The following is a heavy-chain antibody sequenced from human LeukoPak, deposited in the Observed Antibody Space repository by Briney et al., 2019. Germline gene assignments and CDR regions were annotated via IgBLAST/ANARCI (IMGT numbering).Heavy chain of an antibody. CDR3: ARGLKWFGEFYGDWFDP. D-gene: IGHD3-10*01. J-gene: IGHJ5*02. V-gene: IGHV4-34*01. CDR1: GVSFSGYY. CDR2: INHSGST. Sequence: SETLSLTCAVYGVSFSGYYWSWLRQPPGKGREGVGEINHSGSTNYNPSLKSRVTISVDTSKNQFSLKLSSVTAADTAVYYCARGLKWFGEFYGDWFDPGGQGTLVTVSS.